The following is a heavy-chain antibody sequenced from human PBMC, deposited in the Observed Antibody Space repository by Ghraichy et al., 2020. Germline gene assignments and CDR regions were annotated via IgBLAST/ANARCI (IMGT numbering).Heavy chain of an antibody. CDR1: GGSFSDYS. J-gene: IGHJ1*01. CDR2: IDQSGNT. CDR3: VRGGWRSRTSCSP. Sequence: SETLSLTCAVYGGSFSDYSWSWIRQPPGKGLEWIGEIDQSGNTNHNASLESRVTMSVDTSKNQFSLRLSSVTAADTAVYYCVRGGWRSRTSCSPWGQGTLVTVSS. V-gene: IGHV4-34*01. D-gene: IGHD2-2*01.